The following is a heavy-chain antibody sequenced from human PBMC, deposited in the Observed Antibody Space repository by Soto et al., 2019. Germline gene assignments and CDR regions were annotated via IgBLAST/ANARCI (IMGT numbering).Heavy chain of an antibody. CDR3: ARDKEESITVYGMDV. CDR1: GFTFSNYG. CDR2: IWYDGSNK. V-gene: IGHV3-33*01. Sequence: QVQLVESGGGVVQPGRSLRLSCTASGFTFSNYGMHWVRQAPGKGLEWVAIIWYDGSNKYYADSVKGRFTISRDNSKNTLYLQMNSLRAEDTAVYYCARDKEESITVYGMDVWGQGTTVTVSS. J-gene: IGHJ6*02. D-gene: IGHD1-20*01.